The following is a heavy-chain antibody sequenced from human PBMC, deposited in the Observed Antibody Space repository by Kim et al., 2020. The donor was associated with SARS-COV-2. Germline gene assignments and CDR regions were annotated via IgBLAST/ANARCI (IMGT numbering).Heavy chain of an antibody. CDR3: AREKGLHKTFDY. Sequence: GVSLRLSCAASGFTFSSYGMHWVRQAPGKGLEWVAVIWYDGSNKYYADSVKGRFTISRDNSKNTLYLQMNSLRAEDTAVYYCAREKGLHKTFDYWGQGTLVTVSS. D-gene: IGHD4-4*01. CDR1: GFTFSSYG. J-gene: IGHJ4*02. CDR2: IWYDGSNK. V-gene: IGHV3-33*01.